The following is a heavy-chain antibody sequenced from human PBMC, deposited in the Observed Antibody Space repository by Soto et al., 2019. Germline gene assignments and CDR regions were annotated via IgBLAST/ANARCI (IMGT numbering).Heavy chain of an antibody. V-gene: IGHV1-69*02. J-gene: IGHJ4*02. CDR2: IIPILGIA. Sequence: QVQLVQSGAEVKKPGSSVKVSCKASGGTFSSYTISWVRQAPGQGLEWMGRIIPILGIANYAQKFQGRVTITADKSTSTAYMELSSLRSDDTAVYYCWCYYRSGSYYHLDYWGQGTLVTVSS. D-gene: IGHD3-10*01. CDR1: GGTFSSYT. CDR3: WCYYRSGSYYHLDY.